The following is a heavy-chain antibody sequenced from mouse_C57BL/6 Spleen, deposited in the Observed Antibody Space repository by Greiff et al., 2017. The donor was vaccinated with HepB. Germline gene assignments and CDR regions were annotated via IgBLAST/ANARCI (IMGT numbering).Heavy chain of an antibody. Sequence: QVQLQQSGAELVKPGASVKISCKASGYAFSSYWMNWVKQRPGKGLEWIGQIYPGDGDTNYNGKFKGKATLTADKSSSTAYMQLSSLTSEDSAVYFCARGITTVVATEYFDVWGTGTTVTVSS. CDR3: ARGITTVVATEYFDV. J-gene: IGHJ1*03. V-gene: IGHV1-80*01. CDR2: IYPGDGDT. CDR1: GYAFSSYW. D-gene: IGHD1-1*01.